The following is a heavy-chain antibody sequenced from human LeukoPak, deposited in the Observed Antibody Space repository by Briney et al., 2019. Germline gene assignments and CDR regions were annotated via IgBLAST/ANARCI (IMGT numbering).Heavy chain of an antibody. V-gene: IGHV1-2*02. Sequence: ASVKDSCQASGYTFTDYYMHWVRQAPGQELDWMGWINPNSGGTNYAQKFQGRVTMTRDTSISTAYMELSRLRSDDTAVYYCARALVVTGAFDIWGQGTMVTVSS. CDR2: INPNSGGT. J-gene: IGHJ3*02. D-gene: IGHD4-23*01. CDR3: ARALVVTGAFDI. CDR1: GYTFTDYY.